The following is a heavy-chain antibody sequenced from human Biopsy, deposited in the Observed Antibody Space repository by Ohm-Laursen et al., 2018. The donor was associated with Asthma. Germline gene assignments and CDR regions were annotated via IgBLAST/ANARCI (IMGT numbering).Heavy chain of an antibody. CDR1: GFTFSSYS. Sequence: SLRLSCSASGFTFSSYSMNWVRQAPGKGLEWVSYISSSSSTIYYADSVKGRFTISRDNAKNSLYLQMNRLRDEGTAVYYFARPRWGPYGYWGQGTLVTVSS. CDR2: ISSSSSTI. J-gene: IGHJ4*02. D-gene: IGHD4-17*01. CDR3: ARPRWGPYGY. V-gene: IGHV3-48*02.